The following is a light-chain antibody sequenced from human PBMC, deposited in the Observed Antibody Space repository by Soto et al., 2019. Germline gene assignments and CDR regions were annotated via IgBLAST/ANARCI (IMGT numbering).Light chain of an antibody. CDR3: CLYTGATTYV. CDR2: EGH. Sequence: QSALTQPASVCGTPGQSITVSCNGTSSHLGFYNLVSWYQHRPGKAPKVMISEGHRRPSGVPDRYSRSTSVNSASLTISGLHAEHEADYYCCLYTGATTYVFGTGNKVTVL. CDR1: SSHLGFYNL. J-gene: IGLJ1*01. V-gene: IGLV2-23*01.